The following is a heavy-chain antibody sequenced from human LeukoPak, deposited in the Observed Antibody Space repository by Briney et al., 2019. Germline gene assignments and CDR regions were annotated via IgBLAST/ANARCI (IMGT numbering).Heavy chain of an antibody. CDR2: ISSSSSYI. CDR1: GFSFSTHS. CDR3: AREITAAGNYFDY. D-gene: IGHD6-13*01. J-gene: IGHJ4*02. Sequence: GGSLRLSCAASGFSFSTHSMNWVRQAPGKGLEWVSSISSSSSYIYYADSVKGRFAISRDNAQNSLYLQMNSLSAEDTALYYCAREITAAGNYFDYWGQGTLVTVSS. V-gene: IGHV3-21*01.